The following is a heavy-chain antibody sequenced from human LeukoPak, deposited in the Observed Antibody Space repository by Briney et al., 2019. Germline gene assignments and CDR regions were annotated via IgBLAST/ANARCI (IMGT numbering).Heavy chain of an antibody. CDR3: AKDTTPQRTRIPSHPFDY. Sequence: PGGSLRLSCAASGFTFDDYAMHWVRQAPGKGLEWVSGISWNSGSIGYADSVKGRFTISRDNAKNSLYPQMNSLRAEDTALYYCAKDTTPQRTRIPSHPFDYWGQGTLVTVSS. D-gene: IGHD2-2*02. V-gene: IGHV3-9*01. CDR2: ISWNSGSI. J-gene: IGHJ4*02. CDR1: GFTFDDYA.